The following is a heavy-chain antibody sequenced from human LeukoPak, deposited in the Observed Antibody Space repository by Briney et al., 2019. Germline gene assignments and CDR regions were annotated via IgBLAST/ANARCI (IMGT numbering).Heavy chain of an antibody. J-gene: IGHJ6*03. CDR1: GFTFSSYA. Sequence: GGSLRLSCAASGFTFSSYAMHWVRRAPGKGLEWVAVISYDGSNKYYADSVKGRFTISRDNSKNTLYLQMNSLRAEDTAVYYCAREGWVSETYYYYYMDVWGKGTTVTVSS. D-gene: IGHD3-16*01. V-gene: IGHV3-30*04. CDR2: ISYDGSNK. CDR3: AREGWVSETYYYYYMDV.